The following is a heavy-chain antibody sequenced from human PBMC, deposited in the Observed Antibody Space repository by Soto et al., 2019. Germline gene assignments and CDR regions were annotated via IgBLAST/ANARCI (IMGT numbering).Heavy chain of an antibody. Sequence: ASVKVSCKASGYTFTGYYVHRVRQAPGQGLEWMGWINPNSGDTYLAQRFQGRVTMNRDTSIGTAYMELRGLTSDDTAEYYCAKGGAIVAAGTRVYLYNAMDVWGQGTTVTVS. CDR1: GYTFTGYY. CDR3: AKGGAIVAAGTRVYLYNAMDV. D-gene: IGHD1-26*01. V-gene: IGHV1-2*02. CDR2: INPNSGDT. J-gene: IGHJ6*02.